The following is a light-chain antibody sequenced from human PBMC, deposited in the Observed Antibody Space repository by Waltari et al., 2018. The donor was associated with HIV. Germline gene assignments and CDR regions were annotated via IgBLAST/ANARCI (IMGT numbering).Light chain of an antibody. CDR1: SSNFGKDD. V-gene: IGLV1-51*01. J-gene: IGLJ2*01. CDR2: DDN. CDR3: VTWDTSLSVLV. Sequence: QSVLTQPPSVSAAPGQTVTISCSGSSSNFGKDDVSWYQQLPASAPQLLIYDDNKRPSGIPDRFSGSKSGTSATLGIAGLHTGDEANYYCVTWDTSLSVLVFGGGTKLTVL.